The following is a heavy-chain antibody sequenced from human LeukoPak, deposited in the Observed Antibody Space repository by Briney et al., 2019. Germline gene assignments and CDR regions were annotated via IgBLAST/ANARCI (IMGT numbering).Heavy chain of an antibody. CDR1: GGSISSNNW. J-gene: IGHJ3*02. CDR3: ARIGMVEYQLLFSAFDI. CDR2: IYHSGSP. V-gene: IGHV4-4*02. D-gene: IGHD2-2*01. Sequence: PSETLSLTCAVSGGSISSNNWWGWVRQPPGKGLEWIGEIYHSGSPNYNPSLKSRVTISVDKSRNHFSLNLSSVTAADTAVYYCARIGMVEYQLLFSAFDIWGQGTMVTVSS.